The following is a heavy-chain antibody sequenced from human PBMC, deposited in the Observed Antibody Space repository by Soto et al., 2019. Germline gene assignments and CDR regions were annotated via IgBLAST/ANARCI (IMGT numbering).Heavy chain of an antibody. CDR2: INAGNGNT. J-gene: IGHJ4*02. Sequence: GSSVKVSCTDSGYTFTSYAMHWVRQAPGQRLEWMGWINAGNGNTKYSQKFQGRVTITRDTSASTAYMELSSLRSEDTAVYYCARDQISRGYSGYDLSPHYFDYWGQGTLVTVSS. V-gene: IGHV1-3*01. CDR3: ARDQISRGYSGYDLSPHYFDY. CDR1: GYTFTSYA. D-gene: IGHD5-12*01.